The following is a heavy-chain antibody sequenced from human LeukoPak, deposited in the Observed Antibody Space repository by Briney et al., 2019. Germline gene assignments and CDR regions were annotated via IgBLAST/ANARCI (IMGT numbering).Heavy chain of an antibody. CDR3: ARDLDCSSTSCYMAGY. CDR1: GYTFTGYY. V-gene: IGHV1-2*02. CDR2: INPNSGGT. Sequence: ASVKVSCKASGYTFTGYYMHWVRQAPGQGLEWMGWINPNSGGTNYAQKFRGRVTMTRDTSISTAYMELSRLRSDDTAVYYCARDLDCSSTSCYMAGYWGQGTLVTVSS. D-gene: IGHD2-2*02. J-gene: IGHJ4*02.